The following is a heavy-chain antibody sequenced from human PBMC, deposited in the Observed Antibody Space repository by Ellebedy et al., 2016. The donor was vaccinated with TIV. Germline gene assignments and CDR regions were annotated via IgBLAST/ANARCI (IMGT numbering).Heavy chain of an antibody. V-gene: IGHV3-7*04. CDR2: INQDGSEE. Sequence: GESLKISCAASRFTFSIYWMSWVRHAPGKGLEWVANINQDGSEEYYVDSVNGRFTISRGNSKNSLFLQMNSLRVEDTAMYFCARAVSTGTVDYWGQGTLVIVSS. CDR3: ARAVSTGTVDY. D-gene: IGHD1-1*01. CDR1: RFTFSIYW. J-gene: IGHJ4*02.